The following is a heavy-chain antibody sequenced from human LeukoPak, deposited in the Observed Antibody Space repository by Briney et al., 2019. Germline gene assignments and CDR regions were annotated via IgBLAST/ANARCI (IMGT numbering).Heavy chain of an antibody. J-gene: IGHJ4*02. CDR1: GFTFKNYA. Sequence: GGSLRLSCAASGFTFKNYAINWVCQAQGKGQGLVSGISGSDDSTTYADSVNGRFTISRDNSKNTLFLQMNSLRAEDTAVYYCAKDLESGYYPFDHWGQGTLVTVSS. D-gene: IGHD2/OR15-2a*01. V-gene: IGHV3-23*01. CDR2: ISGSDDST. CDR3: AKDLESGYYPFDH.